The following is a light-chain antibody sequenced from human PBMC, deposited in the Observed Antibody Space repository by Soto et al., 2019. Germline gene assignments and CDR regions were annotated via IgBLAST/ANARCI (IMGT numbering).Light chain of an antibody. J-gene: IGKJ4*01. CDR2: AAS. Sequence: DIQMTQSPSSLSASVGDRVTITCRASQSISTYLHWYQQKPGKAPNLLIYAASTLPSGVPSRFSGSGSGTDFTLTISRLHPEDFATYFCQHSYSAPLTCGGGTTVDIK. CDR3: QHSYSAPLT. CDR1: QSISTY. V-gene: IGKV1-39*01.